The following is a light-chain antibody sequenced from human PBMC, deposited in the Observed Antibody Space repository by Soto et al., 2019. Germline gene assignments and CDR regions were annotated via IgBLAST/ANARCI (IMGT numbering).Light chain of an antibody. Sequence: QSVLNQPASVSWSPGQSITIPCTGTSSDVGNYNLVSWYQQHPGKAPKLMIYEVSKRPSGVSNRFSGSKSGNTASLTISALQAEDEADYYCCSYADSSTPLIFGNGTKVTV. CDR1: SSDVGNYNL. J-gene: IGLJ1*01. CDR3: CSYADSSTPLI. V-gene: IGLV2-23*02. CDR2: EVS.